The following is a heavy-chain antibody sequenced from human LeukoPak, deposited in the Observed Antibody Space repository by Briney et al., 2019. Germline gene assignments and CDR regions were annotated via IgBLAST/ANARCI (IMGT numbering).Heavy chain of an antibody. CDR3: AKDRPMITFGGKYPSGYFDY. Sequence: GGSLRLSCAASGFTFSSYAMSWVRQAPGKGLEWVSAISGSGGSTYYADSVKGRFTISRDNSKNTLYLQMNSLRAEDTAVYYCAKDRPMITFGGKYPSGYFDYWGQGTLVTVSS. CDR1: GFTFSSYA. D-gene: IGHD3-16*01. CDR2: ISGSGGST. V-gene: IGHV3-23*01. J-gene: IGHJ4*02.